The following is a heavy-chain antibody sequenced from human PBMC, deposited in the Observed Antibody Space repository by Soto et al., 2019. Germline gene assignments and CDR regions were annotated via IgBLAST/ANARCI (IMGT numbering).Heavy chain of an antibody. D-gene: IGHD6-13*01. V-gene: IGHV3-30*18. CDR1: GFTFSAYD. CDR2: ISYDGSKN. Sequence: GGSLRLSCAASGFTFSAYDMHWVRQAPGKGLEWVALISYDGSKNDYADSAKGRFTISRDKSKNTLYLQMNSLRPEDTAVYYCVKSSPSGQNLNPRIAAAALDYWGQGTLVTVSS. CDR3: VKSSPSGQNLNPRIAAAALDY. J-gene: IGHJ4*02.